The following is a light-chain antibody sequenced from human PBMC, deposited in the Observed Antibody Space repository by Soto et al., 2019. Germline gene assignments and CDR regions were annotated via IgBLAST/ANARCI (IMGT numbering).Light chain of an antibody. CDR1: ESVSTY. V-gene: IGKV3-11*01. CDR2: DAS. Sequence: EIKLTQSPATLSLSPGERATVSCRATESVSTYLAWYQQNPGLSPRLLIYDASKRATGIPARFSGSGSGTGFTLTISSLEPEDFAVYYCQQRSKWPITFGQGTRLEI. J-gene: IGKJ5*01. CDR3: QQRSKWPIT.